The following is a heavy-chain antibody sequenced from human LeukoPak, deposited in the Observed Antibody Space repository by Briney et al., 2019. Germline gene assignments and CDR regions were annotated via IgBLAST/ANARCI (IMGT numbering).Heavy chain of an antibody. CDR2: IYHSGST. CDR1: GYSISSGYY. D-gene: IGHD3-10*01. V-gene: IGHV4-38-2*02. CDR3: ARTRYYYNSRSYGAPYYFDY. J-gene: IGHJ4*02. Sequence: SETLSLTCTVSGYSISSGYYWGWIRPPPGKGLEWIGSIYHSGSTNYNPSLKSRVTISVDTSKNQFSLKLSSVTAADTAVYYCARTRYYYNSRSYGAPYYFDYWGQGTLVTVSS.